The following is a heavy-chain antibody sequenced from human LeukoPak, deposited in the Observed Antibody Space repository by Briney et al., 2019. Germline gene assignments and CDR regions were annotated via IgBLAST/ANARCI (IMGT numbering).Heavy chain of an antibody. Sequence: GRSLRLSCAASGFTFSSYGMHWVRQAPGKGLEWVAVISYDGSNKFYADSVKGRFTISRDNSKSTLYLQMNSLRAEDTAVYYCAKELSAGTGGGWEDYFDYWGQGTLVTVSA. CDR3: AKELSAGTGGGWEDYFDY. V-gene: IGHV3-30*18. CDR2: ISYDGSNK. CDR1: GFTFSSYG. D-gene: IGHD6-13*01. J-gene: IGHJ4*02.